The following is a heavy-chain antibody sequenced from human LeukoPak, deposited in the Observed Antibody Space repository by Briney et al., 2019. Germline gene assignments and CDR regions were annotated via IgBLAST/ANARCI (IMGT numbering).Heavy chain of an antibody. V-gene: IGHV3-20*04. Sequence: GGSLRLSCAASGFTFDDYGMSWVRQAPGKGLEWVSGINWNGGSTGYADSVKGRFTISRDNSKSTLYLQMNSLRAEDTAVYYCAREWGGYSGYLDYWGQGTLVTVSS. J-gene: IGHJ4*02. D-gene: IGHD1-26*01. CDR2: INWNGGST. CDR1: GFTFDDYG. CDR3: AREWGGYSGYLDY.